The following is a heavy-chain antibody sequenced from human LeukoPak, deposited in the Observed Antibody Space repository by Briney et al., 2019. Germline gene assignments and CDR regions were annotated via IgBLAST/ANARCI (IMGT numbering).Heavy chain of an antibody. V-gene: IGHV3-48*03. D-gene: IGHD3-10*01. CDR1: GFTFSSYE. J-gene: IGHJ4*02. Sequence: GGSLRLSCAASGFTFSSYEMNWVRQAPGKGREWVSYISSSGSTIYYADSVKGRFTISRDNAKNSLYLQMNSLRAEDTAVYYCARDLPSYGSGTFDYWGQGTLVTVSS. CDR3: ARDLPSYGSGTFDY. CDR2: ISSSGSTI.